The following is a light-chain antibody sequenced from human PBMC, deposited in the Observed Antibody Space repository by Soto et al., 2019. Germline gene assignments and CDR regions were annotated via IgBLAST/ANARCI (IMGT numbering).Light chain of an antibody. V-gene: IGLV2-8*01. J-gene: IGLJ1*01. CDR1: SSDVGDYTY. Sequence: QSALTQPPSASGSPGQSVTISCTGTSSDVGDYTYVSWYQQHPGKAPKLMISEVSKRPSGVPDRFSGSKSGNTASLTVSGLQAEDEADYYCSSYAGSXNLGFVFGTGTKVTVL. CDR3: SSYAGSXNLGFV. CDR2: EVS.